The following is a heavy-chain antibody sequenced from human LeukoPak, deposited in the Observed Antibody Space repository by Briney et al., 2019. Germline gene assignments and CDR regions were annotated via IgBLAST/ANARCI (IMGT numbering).Heavy chain of an antibody. D-gene: IGHD6-19*01. CDR1: GGSISSYY. CDR2: IYNSGST. J-gene: IGHJ4*02. Sequence: SETLSLTCTVSGGSISSYYWSWIRQPAGKGLEWIGRIYNSGSTNYNPSLKSRVTMSVDTSKNQFSLKLSSVTAADTAVYYCVGDRGGVGVAGTDYWGQGTLVTVSS. V-gene: IGHV4-4*07. CDR3: VGDRGGVGVAGTDY.